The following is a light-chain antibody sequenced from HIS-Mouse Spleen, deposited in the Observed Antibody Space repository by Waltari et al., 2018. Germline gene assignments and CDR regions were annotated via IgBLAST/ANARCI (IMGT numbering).Light chain of an antibody. J-gene: IGLJ3*02. Sequence: QSALTQPASVSGSPGQSITISCTGTSSYVGSYNLFPWYQQHPGKAPKLMIYEGSKRPSGVSNRFSGSKSGNTASLTISGLQAEDEADYYCCSYAGSSTFGVFGGGTKLTVL. V-gene: IGLV2-23*03. CDR3: CSYAGSSTFGV. CDR1: SSYVGSYNL. CDR2: EGS.